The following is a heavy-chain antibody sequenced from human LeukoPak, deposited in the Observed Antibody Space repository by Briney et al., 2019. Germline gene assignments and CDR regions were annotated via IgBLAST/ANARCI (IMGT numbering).Heavy chain of an antibody. Sequence: SMXXVRQAPGKGXEWVSSISSSSSYIYYADSVKGRFTISRDNSKNTLYLQMNSLRAEDTAVYYCAKDPRRGIVVVPAAILPWFDPWGQGTLVTVSS. V-gene: IGHV3-21*04. J-gene: IGHJ5*02. CDR1: S. CDR2: ISSSSSYI. CDR3: AKDPRRGIVVVPAAILPWFDP. D-gene: IGHD2-2*02.